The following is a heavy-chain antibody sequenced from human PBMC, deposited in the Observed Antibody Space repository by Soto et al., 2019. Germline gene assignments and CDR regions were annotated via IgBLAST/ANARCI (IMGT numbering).Heavy chain of an antibody. J-gene: IGHJ6*02. V-gene: IGHV1-18*01. Sequence: QVQLVQSRGEVKKPGASVKVSCKTSGYSFTTYGISWVRQAPGQGLEWMGWISGYNGNTNYAQNLQGRVTMTTDTSTSPANMQLRTMRSDGTAVYYCAREGPAPYYYYGMDVWGQGSTVTVSS. CDR3: AREGPAPYYYYGMDV. CDR2: ISGYNGNT. CDR1: GYSFTTYG.